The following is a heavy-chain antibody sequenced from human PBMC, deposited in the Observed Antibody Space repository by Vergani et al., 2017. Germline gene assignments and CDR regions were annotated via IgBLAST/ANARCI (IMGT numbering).Heavy chain of an antibody. CDR3: ARPRKPYQLLTYFDY. D-gene: IGHD2-2*01. CDR2: IKSDGSIT. Sequence: EVQLVESGGGLIHPGGSLRLSCEGSGFSFSGYWMHWVRQSPEKGLVWVSRIKSDGSITNYADSVKGRFTISRDNAKNTLYLEMNSLRGDDTAVYYCARPRKPYQLLTYFDYWGQGTLVTVSS. V-gene: IGHV3-74*01. CDR1: GFSFSGYW. J-gene: IGHJ4*02.